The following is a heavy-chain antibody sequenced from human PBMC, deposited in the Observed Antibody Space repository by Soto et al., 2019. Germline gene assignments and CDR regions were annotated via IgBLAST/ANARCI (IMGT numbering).Heavy chain of an antibody. CDR1: GGTFSSYA. V-gene: IGHV1-69*01. J-gene: IGHJ4*02. CDR2: IIPVFATT. D-gene: IGHD3-3*01. Sequence: QVQVVQSGAEVKKPGSSVKGSCKAAGGTFSSYAVNWVRQAPGQCLERMGVIIPVFATTHYAQNSHGRVTFTADESTDTDYLELSSLRSADTAVYYCAISGRRSWSGVLCYPYFDSWGQGNLFTV. CDR3: AISGRRSWSGVLCYPYFDS.